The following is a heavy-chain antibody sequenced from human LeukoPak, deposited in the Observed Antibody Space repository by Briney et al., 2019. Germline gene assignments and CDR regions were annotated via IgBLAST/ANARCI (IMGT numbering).Heavy chain of an antibody. D-gene: IGHD4-23*01. Sequence: PGRSLRLSCAASGFTFSSYGMHWVRQAPGKGLEWVAVIWYDGSNKYYADSVKGRFTISRDNSKNTLYLQMNSLRAENTAVYYCAKDYGGSRTIYGYFDLGGRGTLVTVSS. CDR3: AKDYGGSRTIYGYFDL. CDR2: IWYDGSNK. CDR1: GFTFSSYG. V-gene: IGHV3-33*06. J-gene: IGHJ2*01.